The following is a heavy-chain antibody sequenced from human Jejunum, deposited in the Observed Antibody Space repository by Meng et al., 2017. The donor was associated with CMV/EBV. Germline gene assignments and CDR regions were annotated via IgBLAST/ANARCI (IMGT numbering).Heavy chain of an antibody. CDR3: VRDDRIWGFF. V-gene: IGHV1-69*04. D-gene: IGHD7-27*01. CDR1: GGTPGGYA. CDR2: IIPTLGVT. Sequence: TASGGTPGGYAMGCVRQATGQGLAWIGIIIPTLGVTSYAQRFQGRVTISADKSTSTAYMELRGLTSADTAVYYCVRDDRIWGFFWGQGTLVTVSS. J-gene: IGHJ4*02.